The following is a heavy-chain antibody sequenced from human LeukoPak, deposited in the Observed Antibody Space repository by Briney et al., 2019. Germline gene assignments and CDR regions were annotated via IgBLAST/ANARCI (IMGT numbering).Heavy chain of an antibody. CDR3: ARGPYYDSWSGAGY. CDR2: ITTYNGNT. V-gene: IGHV1-18*01. CDR1: GYTFTSYG. J-gene: IGHJ4*02. Sequence: ASVKVSCKASGYTFTSYGISWMRQAPGQGLEWMGWITTYNGNTNYIQKLQGRVTMTTDTSTSTAYMELRSLRSDDTAVYYCARGPYYDSWSGAGYWGQGTLVTVSS. D-gene: IGHD3-3*01.